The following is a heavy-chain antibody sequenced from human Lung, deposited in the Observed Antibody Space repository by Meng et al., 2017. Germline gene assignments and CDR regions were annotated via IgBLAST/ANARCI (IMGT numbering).Heavy chain of an antibody. Sequence: VQPQESGAGLVTPSQTPSLPGTVSGGSFSSSNYYWSWIRQPPGKGLEWSGNIYNSPSTYYTTSLKSRITISVDTSKNQFSLKLSSVTAADTAVYYCARGQKGYFDLWGRGTLVTVSS. J-gene: IGHJ2*01. CDR3: ARGQKGYFDL. V-gene: IGHV4-30-4*01. CDR2: IYNSPST. CDR1: GGSFSSSNYY.